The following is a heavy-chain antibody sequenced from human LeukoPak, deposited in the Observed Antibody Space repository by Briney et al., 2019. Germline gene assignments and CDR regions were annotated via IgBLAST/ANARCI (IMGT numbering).Heavy chain of an antibody. CDR2: MNPNSGNK. J-gene: IGHJ6*03. Sequence: ASVKVSCKASGYTFTSYDINWVRQATGQGLEWMGWMNPNSGNKGYAQKFQGRVTMTRNTSISTAYMELSSLRSEDTAVYYCARGGLRYFDWLLYPSFYYYYYYMDVWGKGTTVTISS. CDR3: ARGGLRYFDWLLYPSFYYYYYYMDV. D-gene: IGHD3-9*01. CDR1: GYTFTSYD. V-gene: IGHV1-8*01.